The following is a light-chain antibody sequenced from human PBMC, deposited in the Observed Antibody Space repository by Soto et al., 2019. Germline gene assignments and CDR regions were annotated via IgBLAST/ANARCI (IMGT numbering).Light chain of an antibody. CDR1: QSVSSSY. V-gene: IGKV3D-20*02. J-gene: IGKJ1*01. Sequence: IVWPQSPCTLSLSPGERSTLSCISIQSVSSSYLAWYQQKPGQAPRLLIYRTSNRATGIPARFSGSGSGTDFTLTISSLEPEDFAVYYCQQRSNWPPWTFGQGTKVDIK. CDR2: RTS. CDR3: QQRSNWPPWT.